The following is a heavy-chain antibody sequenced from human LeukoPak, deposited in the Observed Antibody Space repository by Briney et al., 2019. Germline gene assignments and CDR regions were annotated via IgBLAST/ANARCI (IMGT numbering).Heavy chain of an antibody. Sequence: PSETLSLTCTVSGGSISSSSYYWGWIRQPPGKGLEWIGSIYYSGSTYYNPSLKSRVTISVDTSKNQFSLKLSSVTAADTAVYYCARRGIAARVAWFDPWGQGTLVTVSS. CDR3: ARRGIAARVAWFDP. V-gene: IGHV4-39*01. CDR1: GGSISSSSYY. J-gene: IGHJ5*02. D-gene: IGHD6-6*01. CDR2: IYYSGST.